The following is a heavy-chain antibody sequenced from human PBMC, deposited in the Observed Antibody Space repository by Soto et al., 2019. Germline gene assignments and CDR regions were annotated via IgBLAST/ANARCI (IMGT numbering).Heavy chain of an antibody. Sequence: QVQLVESGGGVVQPGRSLRLSCAASGFTFSSYAMHWVRQAPGKGLEWVAVISYDGSNKYYADSVKGRFTISRDNSKNTLYRQMNSLRAEDTAVYYCARDQRVPGLWGQGTLVTVSS. CDR3: ARDQRVPGL. J-gene: IGHJ4*02. D-gene: IGHD1-1*01. CDR1: GFTFSSYA. CDR2: ISYDGSNK. V-gene: IGHV3-30-3*01.